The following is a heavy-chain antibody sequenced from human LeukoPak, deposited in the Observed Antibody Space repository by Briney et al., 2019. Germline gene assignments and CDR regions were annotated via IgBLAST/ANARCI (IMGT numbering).Heavy chain of an antibody. J-gene: IGHJ6*02. CDR3: AREGQQLVLGGLRNYYYGMDV. CDR1: GFTFSSYG. Sequence: GGSLRLSCAASGFTFSSYGMHWVRQAPGKGLEWVAVISYDGSNKYYADSVKGRFTISRDNAKNSPYLQMSSLRAEDTAVYYCAREGQQLVLGGLRNYYYGMDVWGQGTTVTVSS. V-gene: IGHV3-30*03. CDR2: ISYDGSNK. D-gene: IGHD6-13*01.